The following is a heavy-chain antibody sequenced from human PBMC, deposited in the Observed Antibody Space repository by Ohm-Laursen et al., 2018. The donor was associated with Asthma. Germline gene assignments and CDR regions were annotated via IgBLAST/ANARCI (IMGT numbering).Heavy chain of an antibody. V-gene: IGHV3-74*01. CDR3: ARGNVEGLL. Sequence: SLRLSCSASGFIFSDYFMHWVRQRPGEGLVWISHLFPDGRRTNYADSVRGRFTISRDDAQNTVYLQMHGLRVDDTAVYFCARGNVEGLLWGQGTLVTVSS. CDR1: GFIFSDYF. J-gene: IGHJ4*02. CDR2: LFPDGRRT.